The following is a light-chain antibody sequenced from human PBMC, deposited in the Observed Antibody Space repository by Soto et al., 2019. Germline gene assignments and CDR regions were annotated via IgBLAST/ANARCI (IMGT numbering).Light chain of an antibody. CDR2: GAS. J-gene: IGKJ5*01. V-gene: IGKV3-20*01. CDR3: QQYGRSPPMT. CDR1: QSVSSNY. Sequence: EIILTQSPDTLSLSPGERATLSCRASQSVSSNYLAWYQQKPGQAPRLLIYGASTRATGIPDRFSGSGSGTDFTLTISRLEPEDFAVYYCQQYGRSPPMTFGQGTRLEIK.